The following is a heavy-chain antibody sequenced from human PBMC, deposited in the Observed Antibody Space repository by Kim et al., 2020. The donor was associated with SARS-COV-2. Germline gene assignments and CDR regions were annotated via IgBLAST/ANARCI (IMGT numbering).Heavy chain of an antibody. D-gene: IGHD3-16*02. J-gene: IGHJ4*02. Sequence: ASVKVSCKASGYTFTSFGITWVRQAPGQGLEWMGWISTSNVNTNFAPKFRDRVTMTTDTSTSTAHMDLRSLRSDDTAVYYCTRDREYGGGYLDYWGQGTLVTVSS. CDR3: TRDREYGGGYLDY. V-gene: IGHV1-18*01. CDR1: GYTFTSFG. CDR2: ISTSNVNT.